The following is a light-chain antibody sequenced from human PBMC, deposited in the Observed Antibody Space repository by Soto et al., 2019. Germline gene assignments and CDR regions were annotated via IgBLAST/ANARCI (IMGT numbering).Light chain of an antibody. Sequence: EVVLTQSPATLSLSPGERATLSCRASENVRTFVDWYQQKPGQAPRLLIYGASNRATGIPARFSGSGSGTDFTLTISNLEPEDFAVYYCQQFHDWPMTFGPGTKVDIK. J-gene: IGKJ3*01. V-gene: IGKV3-11*01. CDR2: GAS. CDR3: QQFHDWPMT. CDR1: ENVRTF.